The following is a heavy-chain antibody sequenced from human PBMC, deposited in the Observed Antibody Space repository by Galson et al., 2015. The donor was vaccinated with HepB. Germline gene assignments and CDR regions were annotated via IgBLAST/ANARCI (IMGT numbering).Heavy chain of an antibody. CDR2: IRSKAYGGTT. D-gene: IGHD2-15*01. J-gene: IGHJ4*02. V-gene: IGHV3-49*03. CDR3: TPPSYCSGGSCYLAY. CDR1: GFTFGDYA. Sequence: SLRLSCAASGFTFGDYAMSWFRQAPGKGLEWVGFIRSKAYGGTTEYAASVKGRFTISRDDSKSIAYLQMNSLKTEDTAVYYCTPPSYCSGGSCYLAYWGQGTLVTVSS.